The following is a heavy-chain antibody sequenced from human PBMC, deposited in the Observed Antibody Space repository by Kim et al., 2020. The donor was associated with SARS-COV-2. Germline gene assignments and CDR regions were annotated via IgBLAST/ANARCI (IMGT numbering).Heavy chain of an antibody. CDR1: GFTFSSSW. J-gene: IGHJ4*02. Sequence: GGSLRLSCEASGFTFSSSWMSWVRQAPGKGLEWVANIKADESEKYYIDSVEGRFTISRDNAKNSLYLQMNSLRAEDTAVYYCTRERVTEKSHLDYWGRGTLVTVSS. D-gene: IGHD2-21*02. V-gene: IGHV3-7*01. CDR3: TRERVTEKSHLDY. CDR2: IKADESEK.